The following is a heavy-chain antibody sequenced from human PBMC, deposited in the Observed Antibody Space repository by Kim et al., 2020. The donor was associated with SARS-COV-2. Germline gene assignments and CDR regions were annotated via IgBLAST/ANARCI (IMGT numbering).Heavy chain of an antibody. V-gene: IGHV3-30-3*01. Sequence: GGSLRLSCAASGFTFSSYAMHWVRQAPGKGLEWVAVISYDGSNKYYADSVKGRFTISRDNSKNTLYLQMNSLRAEDTAVYYCAREARIYYYYYGMDVWGQGTTVTVSS. CDR1: GFTFSSYA. J-gene: IGHJ6*02. CDR2: ISYDGSNK. CDR3: AREARIYYYYYGMDV. D-gene: IGHD5-12*01.